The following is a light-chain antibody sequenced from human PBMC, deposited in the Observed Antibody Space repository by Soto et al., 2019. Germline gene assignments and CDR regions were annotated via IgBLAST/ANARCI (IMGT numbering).Light chain of an antibody. CDR1: RDVSSNY. CDR2: GAS. CDR3: QHYYCYSEA. J-gene: IGKJ1*01. V-gene: IGKV3-20*01. Sequence: EIVLTQSPGTLSLSPGERATLSCRASRDVSSNYLAWYQQKPGQPPRLLIYGASGRATGIPARFSGSGSETDFTLNISSLPPYDFATYYCQHYYCYSEAFGQGTKVELK.